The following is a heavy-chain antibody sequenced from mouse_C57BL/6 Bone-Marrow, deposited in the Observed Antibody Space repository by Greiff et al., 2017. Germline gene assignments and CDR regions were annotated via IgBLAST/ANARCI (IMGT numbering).Heavy chain of an antibody. J-gene: IGHJ3*01. CDR1: GFTFSSYA. CDR3: AREDDYERTWFAY. CDR2: ISDGGSYT. V-gene: IGHV5-4*01. D-gene: IGHD2-4*01. Sequence: DVHLVESGGGLVKPGGSLKLSCAASGFTFSSYAMSWVRQTPEKRLEWVATISDGGSYTYYPDNVKGRFPISRDNAKNNLYLQMSHLKSEDTAMYYCAREDDYERTWFAYWGQGTLVTVSA.